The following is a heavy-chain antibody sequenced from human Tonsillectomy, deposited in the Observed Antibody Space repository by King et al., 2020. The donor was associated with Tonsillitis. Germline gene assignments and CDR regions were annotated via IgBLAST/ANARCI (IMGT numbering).Heavy chain of an antibody. J-gene: IGHJ6*02. Sequence: VQLVQSGGDVVQPGRSLRLSCAASGFTFSSSAMHWVRQAPGKGLEWVAVISYDGSNKYYADSVKGRFTISRDYSKNTLYLQMNSLRAEDTAVYYCARGFNDYYDAMDVWGQGTTVTVSS. CDR3: ARGFNDYYDAMDV. V-gene: IGHV3-30-3*01. CDR2: ISYDGSNK. CDR1: GFTFSSSA.